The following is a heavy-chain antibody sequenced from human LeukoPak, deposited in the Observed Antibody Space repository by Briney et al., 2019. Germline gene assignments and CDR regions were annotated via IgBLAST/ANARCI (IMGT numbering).Heavy chain of an antibody. D-gene: IGHD5-12*01. CDR2: LRPDTGAT. Sequence: ASVNVSCKTSGYTFSAFYIHWVRQVPGQGLEWMGWLRPDTGATNFAQNFLGRVTMTGDTSISTAYMELSRLRPDDTAVYYCARVDTVGTVNPFYWGQGTLVTVSS. CDR1: GYTFSAFY. V-gene: IGHV1-2*02. CDR3: ARVDTVGTVNPFY. J-gene: IGHJ4*02.